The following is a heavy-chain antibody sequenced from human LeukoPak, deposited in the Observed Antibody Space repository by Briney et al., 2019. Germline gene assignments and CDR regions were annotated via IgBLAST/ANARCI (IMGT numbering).Heavy chain of an antibody. CDR3: ARGQDIVVVVAATPLDY. D-gene: IGHD2-15*01. V-gene: IGHV4-34*01. CDR2: INHSGST. J-gene: IGHJ4*02. Sequence: SETLSLTCAVYGGSFSGYYWSWIRQPPGKGLEWIGEINHSGSTSYNPSLKSRVTISVDTSKNQFSLKLSSVTAADTAVYYCARGQDIVVVVAATPLDYWGQGTLVTVSS. CDR1: GGSFSGYY.